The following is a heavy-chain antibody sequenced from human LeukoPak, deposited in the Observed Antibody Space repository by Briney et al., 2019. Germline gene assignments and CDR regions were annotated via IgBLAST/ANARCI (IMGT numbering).Heavy chain of an antibody. J-gene: IGHJ4*02. V-gene: IGHV3-30-3*01. CDR1: GVASSSYA. CDR2: ISYDGSNK. D-gene: IGHD5-18*01. Sequence: SLRPSCAAAGVASSSYAMHWVRRAPAEGLEGVAVISYDGSNKYYADSVKGRFTISRDNSKNTLYLQMNSLTAEDTAVYYCARDREYSYGYRYYCDCWGQGTLVTVSS. CDR3: ARDREYSYGYRYYCDC.